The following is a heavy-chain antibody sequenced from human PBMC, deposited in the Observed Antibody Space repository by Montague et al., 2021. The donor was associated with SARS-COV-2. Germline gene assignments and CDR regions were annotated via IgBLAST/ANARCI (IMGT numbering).Heavy chain of an antibody. Sequence: SETLSLTCAVYGGSLSGYYWSWIRQPPEEGLEWIGEINHSANTKYNPSLKSPVTISIDTSKNQFSLKMTSVTAADTATYYCASGIYPSGSYYNRYYYGLNIWGPGTTVIVSS. CDR2: INHSANT. D-gene: IGHD3-10*01. CDR1: GGSLSGYY. CDR3: ASGIYPSGSYYNRYYYGLNI. V-gene: IGHV4-34*01. J-gene: IGHJ6*02.